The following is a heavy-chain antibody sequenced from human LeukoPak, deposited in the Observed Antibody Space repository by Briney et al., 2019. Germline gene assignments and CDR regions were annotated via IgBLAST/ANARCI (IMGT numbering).Heavy chain of an antibody. V-gene: IGHV1-69*05. Sequence: SVTVSCTASGGTFSSYAISWVRQAPGQGLEWMGGIIPIFGTANYAQKFQGRVTITTDESTSTAYMELSSLRSEDTAVYYCARDVGIAVAGFDYWGQGTLVTVSS. CDR2: IIPIFGTA. D-gene: IGHD6-19*01. CDR1: GGTFSSYA. J-gene: IGHJ4*02. CDR3: ARDVGIAVAGFDY.